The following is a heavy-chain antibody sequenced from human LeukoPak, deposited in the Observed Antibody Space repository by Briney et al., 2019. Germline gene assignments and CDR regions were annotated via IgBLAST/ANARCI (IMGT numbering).Heavy chain of an antibody. Sequence: GGSLRLSSAASGFTFSSYAMSWVRQAPGKGLEWVSAISGSGGSTYYADSVKGRFTISRDNSKNTLYLQMNSLRAEDTAVYYCAKEGDIVVVVAATAPNWFDPWGQGTLVTVSS. D-gene: IGHD2-15*01. J-gene: IGHJ5*02. CDR3: AKEGDIVVVVAATAPNWFDP. CDR1: GFTFSSYA. V-gene: IGHV3-23*01. CDR2: ISGSGGST.